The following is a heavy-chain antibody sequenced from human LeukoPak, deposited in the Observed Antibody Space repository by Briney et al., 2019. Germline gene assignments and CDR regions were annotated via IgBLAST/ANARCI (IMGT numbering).Heavy chain of an antibody. CDR3: ARGEAAAYYYYYLDV. CDR1: GFSFSSYS. CDR2: ISDKGGST. D-gene: IGHD6-25*01. Sequence: GGSLRLSCAGSGFSFSSYSMHWVRQAPGKGLEYVSGISDKGGSTNYANSVKGRFIISRDNSQNTLFLQMVSLRAEDMAVYYCARGEAAAYYYYYLDVWGKGTTVTVSS. V-gene: IGHV3-64*01. J-gene: IGHJ6*03.